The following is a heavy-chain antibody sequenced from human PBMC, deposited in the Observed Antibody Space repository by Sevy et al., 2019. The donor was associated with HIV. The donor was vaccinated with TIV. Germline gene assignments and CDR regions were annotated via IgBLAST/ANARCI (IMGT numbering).Heavy chain of an antibody. CDR3: ARGGDFVLDD. D-gene: IGHD2-21*01. CDR2: IRYDGTRK. Sequence: GGSLRLSCAASGFTFSDYSMHWVRQAPGKGLEWVAFIRYDGTRKDYADSVKGRFTISRDNSKKTLFLQMNGLRAEDTAVYYCARGGDFVLDDWGQGALVTVSS. V-gene: IGHV3-30*02. J-gene: IGHJ4*02. CDR1: GFTFSDYS.